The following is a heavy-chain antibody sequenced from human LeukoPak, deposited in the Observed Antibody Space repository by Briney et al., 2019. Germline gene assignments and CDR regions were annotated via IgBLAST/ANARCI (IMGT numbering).Heavy chain of an antibody. CDR3: ARGRPFHHIDY. CDR1: GGSFSGYY. V-gene: IGHV4-34*01. D-gene: IGHD3-3*02. J-gene: IGHJ4*02. Sequence: SETLSLTCAAYGGSFSGYYWSWIRQPPGKGLEWIGEINHSGSTNYNPSLKSRVTISVDTSKNQFSLKLSSVTAADTAVYYCARGRPFHHIDYWGQGTLVTVSS. CDR2: INHSGST.